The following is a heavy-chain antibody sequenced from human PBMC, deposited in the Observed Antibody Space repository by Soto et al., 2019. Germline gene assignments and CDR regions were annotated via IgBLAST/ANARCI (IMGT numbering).Heavy chain of an antibody. CDR3: ARDQEAGSFFPYYYGMDV. V-gene: IGHV3-48*03. D-gene: IGHD6-13*01. CDR2: ISSSGSTI. J-gene: IGHJ6*02. CDR1: GFTFSSYE. Sequence: GGSLRLSCAASGFTFSSYEMNWVRQAPGKGLEWVSYISSSGSTIYYADSVKGRFTISRDNAKNSLYLQMDSLRAEDTAVYYCARDQEAGSFFPYYYGMDVWGQGTTVTVS.